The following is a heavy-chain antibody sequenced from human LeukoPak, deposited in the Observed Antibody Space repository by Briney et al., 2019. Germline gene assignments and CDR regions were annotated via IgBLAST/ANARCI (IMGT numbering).Heavy chain of an antibody. V-gene: IGHV3-33*01. J-gene: IGHJ5*02. CDR3: ARLYKQNWFDP. Sequence: PGRSLRLSCAASGFTFRSYGMHWVRQAPGKGLEWVAVIWYDGSQQYYADPVRGRFTISRDNSKNTLYLQMNSLRAEDTAVYYCARLYKQNWFDPWGQGTLVTVSS. CDR2: IWYDGSQQ. D-gene: IGHD1-14*01. CDR1: GFTFRSYG.